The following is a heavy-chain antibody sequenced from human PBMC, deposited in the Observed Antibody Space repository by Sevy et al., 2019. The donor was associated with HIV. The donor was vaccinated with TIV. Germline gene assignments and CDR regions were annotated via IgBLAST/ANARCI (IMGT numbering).Heavy chain of an antibody. CDR1: GFTFRTYW. J-gene: IGHJ4*02. Sequence: GGSLRLSCAASGFTFRTYWMSWVRQAPGKGLEWEANIKPDGSDKNYMDSVKGRFTISRDNAKNSLYLHVSSLRAEDTAVYYCARLSSPMPDSGWYDFFDHWGQGTLVTVSS. CDR3: ARLSSPMPDSGWYDFFDH. D-gene: IGHD6-19*01. V-gene: IGHV3-7*01. CDR2: IKPDGSDK.